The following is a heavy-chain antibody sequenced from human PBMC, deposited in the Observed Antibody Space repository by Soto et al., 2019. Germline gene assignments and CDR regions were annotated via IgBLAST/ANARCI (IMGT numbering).Heavy chain of an antibody. CDR2: IYYSGST. CDR1: GGSISSSSYY. Sequence: PSETLSLTFTVSGGSISSSSYYWGWIRQPPGKGLEWIGSIYYSGSTYYNPSLKSRVTISVDTSKNQSSLKLSSVTAADTAVYYCARLLVRGVISYYYYGMDVWGQGTTVTVSS. V-gene: IGHV4-39*01. D-gene: IGHD3-10*01. CDR3: ARLLVRGVISYYYYGMDV. J-gene: IGHJ6*02.